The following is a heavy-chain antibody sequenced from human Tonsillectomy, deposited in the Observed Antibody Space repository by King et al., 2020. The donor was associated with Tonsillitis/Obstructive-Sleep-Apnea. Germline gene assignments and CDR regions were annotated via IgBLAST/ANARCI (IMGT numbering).Heavy chain of an antibody. Sequence: VPLVEAGGGFVKPGGSLRLSCAASGFTFIVYYMSWSRPAPGKGLDWVSSISSISRSTNSADSVKGRFTLSSDQAQNPLYLQMNSLGAEDTAVYYCARRQWELLGHGAFDIWGQGTMVTVSS. D-gene: IGHD1-26*01. CDR3: ARRQWELLGHGAFDI. J-gene: IGHJ3*02. CDR1: GFTFIVYY. V-gene: IGHV3-11*05. CDR2: ISSISRST.